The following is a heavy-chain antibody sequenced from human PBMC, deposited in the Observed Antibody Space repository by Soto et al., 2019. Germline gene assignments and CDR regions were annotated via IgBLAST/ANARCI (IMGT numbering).Heavy chain of an antibody. J-gene: IGHJ4*02. CDR2: ISGSGGST. CDR3: AKAYNSGYYYFDY. Sequence: GGSLRLSCAASGFTFSSYAMSWVRQAPGKGLEWVSGISGSGGSTYYSDSVKGRFTISRDNSKNTLYLQMNSLRAEDTAVYYCAKAYNSGYYYFDYWGQGTLVTVS. V-gene: IGHV3-23*01. D-gene: IGHD6-19*01. CDR1: GFTFSSYA.